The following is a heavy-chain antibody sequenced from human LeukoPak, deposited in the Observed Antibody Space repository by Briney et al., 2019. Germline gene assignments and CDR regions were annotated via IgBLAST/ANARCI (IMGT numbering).Heavy chain of an antibody. V-gene: IGHV4-39*07. Sequence: PSETLSLTCTVSGGSISSSSYYWGWIRQPPGKGLEWIGSIYYSGSAYYNPSLKSRVTISVDTSKNQFSLKLSSVTAADTAVYYCARVSYSIRSFDYWGQGTLVTVSS. CDR1: GGSISSSSYY. CDR3: ARVSYSIRSFDY. CDR2: IYYSGSA. J-gene: IGHJ4*02. D-gene: IGHD6-13*01.